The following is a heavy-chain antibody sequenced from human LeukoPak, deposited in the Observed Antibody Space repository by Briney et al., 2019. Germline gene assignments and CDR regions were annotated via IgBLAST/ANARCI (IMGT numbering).Heavy chain of an antibody. V-gene: IGHV3-23*01. CDR2: ISGSGGST. Sequence: PGGSLRLSCAASGFPHSSYLMSWVRQPPEKGLVWVSAISGSGGSTYYADSVKGRFTISRDNSKSTLYLQMNSLRAEDTAVYYCAKMGFRGAGTNSDYWGQGTLVTVSS. J-gene: IGHJ4*02. D-gene: IGHD6-19*01. CDR1: GFPHSSYL. CDR3: AKMGFRGAGTNSDY.